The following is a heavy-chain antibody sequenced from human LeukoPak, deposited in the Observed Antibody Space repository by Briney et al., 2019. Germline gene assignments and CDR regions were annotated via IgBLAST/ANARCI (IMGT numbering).Heavy chain of an antibody. CDR3: ARVPGVYFDFSIGFGSGWFDP. D-gene: IGHD3-3*01. CDR1: GGSFSGYY. Sequence: PSETLSLTCAVYGGSFSGYYWSWIRQSPGKGLEWIGVISPKGITYYNPSLRGRVPISPDTSKNQFSLRLSSMTATDTAMYFCARVPGVYFDFSIGFGSGWFDPWGQGILVTVPS. CDR2: ISPKGIT. J-gene: IGHJ5*02. V-gene: IGHV4-34*01.